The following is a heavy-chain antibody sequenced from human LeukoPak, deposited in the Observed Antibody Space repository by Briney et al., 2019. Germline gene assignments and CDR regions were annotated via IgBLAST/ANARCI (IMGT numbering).Heavy chain of an antibody. CDR3: ARGYYDSSGFYLGY. J-gene: IGHJ4*02. CDR1: GFTFSSYR. Sequence: GGSLGLSCAASGFTFSSYRMHWVRQAPGKGLVWVSRINSDGSSTSYADSVKGRFTISRDNAKNTLYLQMNSLRAEDTAVYYCARGYYDSSGFYLGYWGQGTLVTVSS. CDR2: INSDGSST. V-gene: IGHV3-74*01. D-gene: IGHD3-22*01.